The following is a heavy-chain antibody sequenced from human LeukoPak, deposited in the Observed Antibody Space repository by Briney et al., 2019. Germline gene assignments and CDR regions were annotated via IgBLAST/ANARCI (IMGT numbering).Heavy chain of an antibody. CDR2: IYYSGTT. Sequence: SETLSLTCSVSGGSISGYYWSWIRQPPGKGLDWIGCIYYSGTTNYNPSLKSRVTISVDTSKNQFSLKLTSVTAADTAVYYCARYASGWYGEYWGQGTLVTVSS. CDR1: GGSISGYY. CDR3: ARYASGWYGEY. J-gene: IGHJ4*02. V-gene: IGHV4-59*08. D-gene: IGHD6-19*01.